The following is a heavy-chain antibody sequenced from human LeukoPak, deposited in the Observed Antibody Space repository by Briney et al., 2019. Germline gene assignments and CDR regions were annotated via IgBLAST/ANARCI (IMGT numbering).Heavy chain of an antibody. CDR1: GGSISSYC. V-gene: IGHV4-59*01. J-gene: IGHJ4*02. CDR3: AREYEYGYFDS. D-gene: IGHD3-10*01. Sequence: PSETLSLTCTVSGGSISSYCWNWIRQPPGKGLEWIGYVYYIENTKYNPSLKSRVTISADTSKNQFSLKLSSVTAADTAVYYCAREYEYGYFDSWGQGTLVTVSS. CDR2: VYYIENT.